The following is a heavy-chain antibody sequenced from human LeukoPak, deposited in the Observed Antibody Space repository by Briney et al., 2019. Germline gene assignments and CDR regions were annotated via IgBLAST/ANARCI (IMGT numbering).Heavy chain of an antibody. V-gene: IGHV3-74*01. D-gene: IGHD3-10*01. Sequence: GGSLRLSCAASGFTFSSYWMHWVRQAPGKGLVWVSRLNSDGSSTVYADSVKGRFTISRDNAENKLYLQMNSLRVEDTAVYYCARVALSQGLDAWGQGTLVTVS. CDR1: GFTFSSYW. CDR3: ARVALSQGLDA. J-gene: IGHJ5*02. CDR2: LNSDGSST.